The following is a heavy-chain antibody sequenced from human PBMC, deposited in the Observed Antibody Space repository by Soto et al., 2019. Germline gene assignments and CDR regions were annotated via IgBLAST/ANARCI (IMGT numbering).Heavy chain of an antibody. J-gene: IGHJ5*02. Sequence: QVQLVQSGAEVKKPGSSVKVSCKASGGTFTNYAINWVRQAPGQGLEWMGGIIPISGAENFAQKFQGRFMITADESTSTVYMPLSSLRSENTAVYYCARTSTAYNLFYLWGQGTLVTVSS. CDR3: ARTSTAYNLFYL. CDR2: IIPISGAE. D-gene: IGHD4-17*01. V-gene: IGHV1-69*01. CDR1: GGTFTNYA.